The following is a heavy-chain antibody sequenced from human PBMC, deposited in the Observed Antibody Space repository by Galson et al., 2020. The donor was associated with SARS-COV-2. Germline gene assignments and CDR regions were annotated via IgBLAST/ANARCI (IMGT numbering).Heavy chain of an antibody. CDR3: ARSYSGSYYGAFDI. Sequence: GESLKISCAASGFTFSSYAMHWVRQAPGKGLEWVAVISYDGSNKYYADSVKGRFTISRDNSKNTLYLQMNSLRAEDTAVYYCARSYSGSYYGAFDIRGQGTMVTVSS. V-gene: IGHV3-30*04. CDR1: GFTFSSYA. D-gene: IGHD1-26*01. J-gene: IGHJ3*02. CDR2: ISYDGSNK.